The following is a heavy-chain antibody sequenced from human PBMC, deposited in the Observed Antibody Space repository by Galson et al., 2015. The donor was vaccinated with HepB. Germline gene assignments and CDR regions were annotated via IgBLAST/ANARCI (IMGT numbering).Heavy chain of an antibody. CDR2: INPHSTGT. D-gene: IGHD6-19*01. Sequence: SVKVSCKASGYTFTGYYIHWVRQAPGQGLEWMGWINPHSTGTDFAQKFQGRVTMTGDTSISTAYMELSRLRSDDTAVYYCARGLSVVSGPSGWYGGWFDPWGQGTLVTVSS. V-gene: IGHV1-2*02. CDR1: GYTFTGYY. J-gene: IGHJ5*02. CDR3: ARGLSVVSGPSGWYGGWFDP.